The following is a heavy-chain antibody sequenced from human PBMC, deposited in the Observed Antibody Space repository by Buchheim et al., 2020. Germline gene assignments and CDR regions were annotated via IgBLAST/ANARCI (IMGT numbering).Heavy chain of an antibody. D-gene: IGHD2-21*02. Sequence: QVQLQESGPGLVKPSETLSLTCNVSGGSITGSYWSWIRQPPGKGLEWIGYVSASGDSIYNPSLESRVTIAVETSKNQVSLKLRSATAADTAIYYCARDCGGDCYGHYYGLDVWGQGTT. CDR2: VSASGDS. J-gene: IGHJ6*02. CDR1: GGSITGSY. V-gene: IGHV4-59*12. CDR3: ARDCGGDCYGHYYGLDV.